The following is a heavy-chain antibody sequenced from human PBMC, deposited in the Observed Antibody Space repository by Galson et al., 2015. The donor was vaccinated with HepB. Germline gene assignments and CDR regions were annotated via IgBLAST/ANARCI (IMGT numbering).Heavy chain of an antibody. Sequence: SVKVSCKASGYTFTGYYMHWVRQAPGQGLEWMGWINPNSGGTNYAQKFQGRVTMTRDTSISTAYMELSRLRSDDTAVYYCATEFGTTGTTGIGWFDPWGQGTLVTVSS. CDR1: GYTFTGYY. J-gene: IGHJ5*02. D-gene: IGHD1-1*01. V-gene: IGHV1-2*02. CDR2: INPNSGGT. CDR3: ATEFGTTGTTGIGWFDP.